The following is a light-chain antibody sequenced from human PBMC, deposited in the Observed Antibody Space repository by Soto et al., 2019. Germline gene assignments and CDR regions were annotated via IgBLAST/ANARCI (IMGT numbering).Light chain of an antibody. CDR2: GAS. CDR3: QQYGSSPPLT. Sequence: ETVSTQSPGTVSLSQGESATLSCRASQSVSNNYLAWYQQKPCQAPRLLIYGASSRATGIPDRFSGSGSGTDFTLTISRLEPEDLAVYYGQQYGSSPPLTGGGRTQVDIK. CDR1: QSVSNNY. J-gene: IGKJ4*01. V-gene: IGKV3-20*01.